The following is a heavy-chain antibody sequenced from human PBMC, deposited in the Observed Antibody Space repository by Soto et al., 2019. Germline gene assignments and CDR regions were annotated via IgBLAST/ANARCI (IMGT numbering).Heavy chain of an antibody. CDR1: GGSLSSSSYY. D-gene: IGHD6-13*01. J-gene: IGHJ4*02. V-gene: IGHV4-61*01. CDR2: IYYSGST. Sequence: SETLSLTCTVSGGSLSSSSYYWSWIRQPPGKGLEWIGYIYYSGSTNYNPSLKSRVTISVDTSKNQFSLKLSSVTAADTAVYYCARGGLLEAADYWGQGTLVTVSS. CDR3: ARGGLLEAADY.